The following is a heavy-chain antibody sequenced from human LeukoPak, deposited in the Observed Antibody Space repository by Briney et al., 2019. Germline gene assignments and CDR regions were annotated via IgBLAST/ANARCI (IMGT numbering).Heavy chain of an antibody. D-gene: IGHD6-25*01. CDR2: IYYSGST. Sequence: KSSETLSLTCTVSGGSISSGDYYWSWIRQPPGKGLEWIGYIYYSGSTYYNPSLKSRVTISVDTSKNQFSLKLSSVTAADTAVYYCARDGSARSLATWGQGTLVTVSS. V-gene: IGHV4-30-4*01. J-gene: IGHJ5*02. CDR1: GGSISSGDYY. CDR3: ARDGSARSLAT.